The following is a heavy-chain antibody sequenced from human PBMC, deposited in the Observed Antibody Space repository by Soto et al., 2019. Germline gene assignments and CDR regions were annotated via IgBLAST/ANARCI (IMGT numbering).Heavy chain of an antibody. CDR3: VRDEGNYYDSSGSLHYYFYGLDV. CDR1: GFTLSNYS. D-gene: IGHD3-22*01. CDR2: ISSTSFTI. Sequence: EVRLVESGGLLIQPGGSLRLSCAASGFTLSNYSMNWVRQAPGKGLEWLSYISSTSFTIYYADSVRGRFTVSRDNSKNSLYLQLNSLRDEDTAVYYCVRDEGNYYDSSGSLHYYFYGLDVWGQGTTVTVSS. J-gene: IGHJ6*02. V-gene: IGHV3-48*02.